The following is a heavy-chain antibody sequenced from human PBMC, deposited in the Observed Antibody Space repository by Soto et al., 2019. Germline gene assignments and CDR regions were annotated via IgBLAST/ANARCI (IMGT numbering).Heavy chain of an antibody. J-gene: IGHJ4*02. CDR3: ARDDAIGMKDD. CDR2: ISAYNGNT. Sequence: QVQLVQSGAEVKKPGASVKVSCKASGYTFTSYGISWVLQATGQGLEWMGWISAYNGNTKYAQKLQGRVTMTTDTSTITAYMELRRLRSDDTAVYYCARDDAIGMKDDWGQGNLVSVSS. V-gene: IGHV1-18*01. CDR1: GYTFTSYG. D-gene: IGHD1-20*01.